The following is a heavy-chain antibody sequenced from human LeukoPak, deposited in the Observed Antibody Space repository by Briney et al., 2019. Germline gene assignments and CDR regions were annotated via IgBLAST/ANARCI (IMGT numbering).Heavy chain of an antibody. J-gene: IGHJ4*02. CDR2: ISAYNGDT. D-gene: IGHD3-22*01. Sequence: VASVKVSCKASGGTFSIYAISWVRQAPGQGLEWMGWISAYNGDTNNAQKLQGRVTMTTDTSTSTAYMELRSLRSDDTAVYYCARDGSGYWDDYWGQGTLVTVSS. CDR3: ARDGSGYWDDY. V-gene: IGHV1-18*01. CDR1: GGTFSIYA.